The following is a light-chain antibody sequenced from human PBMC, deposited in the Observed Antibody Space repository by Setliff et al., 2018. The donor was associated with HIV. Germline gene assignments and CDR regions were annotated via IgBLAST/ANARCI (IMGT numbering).Light chain of an antibody. CDR3: ASYAGDGVHDIDA. J-gene: IGLJ1*01. Sequence: VLTQPASVSGSPGQSITLSCTGTSSDVGGYNYVSWYQQHPDKAPKLMIYDVKNRPSGVSDRFSGSKSGNTASLTISGLQAEDEADYYCASYAGDGVHDIDAFGTGTKVTVL. CDR2: DVK. V-gene: IGLV2-23*02. CDR1: SSDVGGYNY.